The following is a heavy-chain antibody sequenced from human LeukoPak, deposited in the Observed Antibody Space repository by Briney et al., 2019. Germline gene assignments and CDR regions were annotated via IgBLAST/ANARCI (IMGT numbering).Heavy chain of an antibody. CDR1: GYTFTSYG. V-gene: IGHV1-18*01. J-gene: IGHJ2*01. Sequence: ASVKVSCKASGYTFTSYGISWVRQAPGQGLEWMGWTSAYNGNTNYAQKLQGRVTMTTDTSTSTAHMELRSLRSDDTAVYYCARDNGDYPWDFDLWGRGTLVTVSS. CDR3: ARDNGDYPWDFDL. CDR2: TSAYNGNT. D-gene: IGHD4-17*01.